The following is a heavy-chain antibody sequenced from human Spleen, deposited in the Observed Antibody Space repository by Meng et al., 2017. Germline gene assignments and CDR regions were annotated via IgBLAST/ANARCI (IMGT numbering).Heavy chain of an antibody. J-gene: IGHJ4*02. D-gene: IGHD3-10*01. CDR2: ISDSGGNT. V-gene: IGHV3-23*01. Sequence: GESLKISCAASGFTFSNYAMSWVRQAPGKGLEWVSAISDSGGNTYSADSVKGRFTISRDNSKNMLYLQMNSLRAEDTAVYYCAKDHYGSGSYLYWGQGTLVTVSS. CDR3: AKDHYGSGSYLY. CDR1: GFTFSNYA.